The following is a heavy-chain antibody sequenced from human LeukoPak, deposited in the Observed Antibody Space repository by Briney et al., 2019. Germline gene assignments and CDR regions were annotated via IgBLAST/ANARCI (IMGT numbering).Heavy chain of an antibody. J-gene: IGHJ4*02. CDR2: INPNSGGT. Sequence: ASVKVTCKASGYTFTGYYMHWVRQAPGQGLEWMGRINPNSGGTNYAQKFQGRVTMTRDTSISTAYMELSRLRSDDTAVYYCARPLGSTGVHDYWGQGTLVTVS. CDR1: GYTFTGYY. CDR3: ARPLGSTGVHDY. D-gene: IGHD5/OR15-5a*01. V-gene: IGHV1-2*06.